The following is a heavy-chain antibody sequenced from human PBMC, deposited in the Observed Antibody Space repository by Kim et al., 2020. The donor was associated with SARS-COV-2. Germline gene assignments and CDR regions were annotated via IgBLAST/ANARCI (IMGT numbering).Heavy chain of an antibody. Sequence: ASVKVSCKASGYTFTSYYMHWVRQAPGQGLEWMGIINPSGGSTSYAQKFQGRVTMTRDTSTSTVYMELSSLRSEDTAVYYCVRVWQGLETQVWGSYRYNPHYGMDVWGQGTTVTVSS. CDR2: INPSGGST. CDR1: GYTFTSYY. J-gene: IGHJ6*02. D-gene: IGHD3-16*02. CDR3: VRVWQGLETQVWGSYRYNPHYGMDV. V-gene: IGHV1-46*01.